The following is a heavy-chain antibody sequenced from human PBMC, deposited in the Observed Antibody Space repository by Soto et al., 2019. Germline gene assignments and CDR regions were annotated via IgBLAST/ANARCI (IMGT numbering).Heavy chain of an antibody. Sequence: PSETLSLTCTVSGGSISSGGYYWSWIRQHPGKGLEWIGYIYYSGSTYYNPSLKSRVTISVDTSKNQFSLKLSSVTAADTAVYYCARATEIWGSYHWPQWGKGTLVTV. CDR1: GGSISSGGYY. CDR3: ARATEIWGSYHWPQ. D-gene: IGHD3-16*02. CDR2: IYYSGST. V-gene: IGHV4-31*03. J-gene: IGHJ4*02.